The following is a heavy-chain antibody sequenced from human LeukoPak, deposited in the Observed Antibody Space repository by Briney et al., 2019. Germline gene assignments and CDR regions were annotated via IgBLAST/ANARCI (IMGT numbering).Heavy chain of an antibody. CDR2: ISGSGAFT. J-gene: IGHJ4*02. Sequence: PGGSLRLSCAASGFTFSGYAMSWVRQAPGKGLEWVSSISGSGAFTYYADSVKGRFPISRDNSKNTLYLQMSSLRAEDTAVYYCASYDQNYYGSGTDLHDYWGQGTLVTVSS. D-gene: IGHD3-10*01. V-gene: IGHV3-23*01. CDR1: GFTFSGYA. CDR3: ASYDQNYYGSGTDLHDY.